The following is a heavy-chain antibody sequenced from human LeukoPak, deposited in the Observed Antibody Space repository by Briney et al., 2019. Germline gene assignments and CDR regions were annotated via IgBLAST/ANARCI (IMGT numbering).Heavy chain of an antibody. J-gene: IGHJ4*02. D-gene: IGHD2-2*01. V-gene: IGHV3-64D*09. Sequence: PGGSLRLSCSASGFTFSSSAMHWVRQAPGKGLEYVSAISSNGGSTYYADSVKGRFTISRDNSKYTLYLLLSSLRAEDTAVYYCVKDRYCSSTSCYAPFDYWGQGTLVTVSS. CDR3: VKDRYCSSTSCYAPFDY. CDR1: GFTFSSSA. CDR2: ISSNGGST.